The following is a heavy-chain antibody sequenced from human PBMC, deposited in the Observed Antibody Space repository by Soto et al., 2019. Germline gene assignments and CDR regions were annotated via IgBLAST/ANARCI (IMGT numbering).Heavy chain of an antibody. CDR3: AREGVAHYYYYGMEV. V-gene: IGHV1-18*01. D-gene: IGHD5-12*01. Sequence: GASVKVSCKASGGTFSSYAISWVRQAPGQGLEWMGWISTYNGATNYAQTFQGRVTMTTDTSTSTVHMEVRSLRSDDTAVYYCAREGVAHYYYYGMEVWGQGTPVTVSS. CDR2: ISTYNGAT. J-gene: IGHJ6*02. CDR1: GGTFSSYA.